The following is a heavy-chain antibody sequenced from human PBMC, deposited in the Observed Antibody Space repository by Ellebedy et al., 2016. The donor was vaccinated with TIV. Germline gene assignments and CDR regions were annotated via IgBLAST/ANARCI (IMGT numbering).Heavy chain of an antibody. CDR2: FVPEDGET. Sequence: ASVKVSCKVSAYTHTDLSIHWVRQLPGRGLEGMGGFVPEDGETTYAQKFHGRVTMTQDTSTDTAYMELRCLDSEDTAVSYCALILIHCEGSSCYSLSGWFDPWGQGTLVTVSS. CDR3: ALILIHCEGSSCYSLSGWFDP. D-gene: IGHD2-21*02. J-gene: IGHJ5*02. CDR1: AYTHTDLS. V-gene: IGHV1-24*01.